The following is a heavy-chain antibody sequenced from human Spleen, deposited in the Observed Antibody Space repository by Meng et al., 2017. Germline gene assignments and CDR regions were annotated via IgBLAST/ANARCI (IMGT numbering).Heavy chain of an antibody. CDR2: IDPKSGDT. CDR1: GYNFPDYW. Sequence: QVHLVQSWAEVKKPGASLKVSCKPTGYNFPDYWLHWVRRAPGQGLEWMGRIDPKSGDTHYAQRFQGRVTMTGDTSISTAYMELSGLRSDDTAMYYCARDEDISAAGKLFGDYWGQGTLVTVSS. D-gene: IGHD6-13*01. CDR3: ARDEDISAAGKLFGDY. J-gene: IGHJ4*02. V-gene: IGHV1-2*06.